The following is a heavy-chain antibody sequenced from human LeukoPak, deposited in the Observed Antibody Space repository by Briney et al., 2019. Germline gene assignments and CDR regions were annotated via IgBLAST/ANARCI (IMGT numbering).Heavy chain of an antibody. CDR3: ARHPQY. J-gene: IGHJ4*02. CDR1: GGSISSSVYH. Sequence: ASETLSLTCTVSGGSISSSVYHWGWIRQPPGKGLEWIGSIYYSGSTYYNPSLKSRVAISVDTSKNQFALKLTSVTAADTAVYYCARHPQYWGQGTLVTVSS. V-gene: IGHV4-39*01. CDR2: IYYSGST.